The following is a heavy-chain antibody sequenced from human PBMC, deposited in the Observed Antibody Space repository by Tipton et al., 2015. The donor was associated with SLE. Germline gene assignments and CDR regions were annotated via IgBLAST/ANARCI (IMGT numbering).Heavy chain of an antibody. V-gene: IGHV3-74*01. Sequence: SLRLSCAASGFTFSSYWMHWVRQAPGKGLVRVSRIRSDGTSTSYADSVQGRFTISRDNAKSTLFLQMNSLRAEDTAVYYCARDLVKAATGTWFDTWGQGALVTVSS. CDR3: ARDLVKAATGTWFDT. CDR2: IRSDGTST. CDR1: GFTFSSYW. J-gene: IGHJ5*02. D-gene: IGHD6-13*01.